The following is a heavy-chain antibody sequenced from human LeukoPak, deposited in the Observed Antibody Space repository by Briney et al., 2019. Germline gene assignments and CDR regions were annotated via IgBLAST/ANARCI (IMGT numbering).Heavy chain of an antibody. D-gene: IGHD3-22*01. V-gene: IGHV3-30-3*01. J-gene: IGHJ4*02. CDR3: AKADDRSGYPLFDY. CDR2: ISYDGSNK. CDR1: GFTFSSYA. Sequence: PGGSLRLSCAASGFTFSSYAMHWVRQAPGKGLEWVAVISYDGSNKYYADSVKGRFTISRDNSKNTLYLQMNSLRAEDTAVYYCAKADDRSGYPLFDYWGQGTLVTVSS.